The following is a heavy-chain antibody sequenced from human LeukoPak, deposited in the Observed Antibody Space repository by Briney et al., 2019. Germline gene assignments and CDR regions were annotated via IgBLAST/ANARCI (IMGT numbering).Heavy chain of an antibody. CDR1: GYSINSGYY. CDR3: ARTVIVGATNFDY. D-gene: IGHD1-26*01. CDR2: INHSGST. V-gene: IGHV4-34*01. J-gene: IGHJ4*02. Sequence: SETLSLTCAVSGYSINSGYYWSWIRQPPGKGLEWIGEINHSGSTNYNPSLKSRVTISVDTSKNQFSLKLSSVTAADTAVYYCARTVIVGATNFDYWGQGTLVTVSS.